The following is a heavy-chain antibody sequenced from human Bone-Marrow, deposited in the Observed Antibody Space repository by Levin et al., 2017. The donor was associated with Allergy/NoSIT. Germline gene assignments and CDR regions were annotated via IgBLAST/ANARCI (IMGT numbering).Heavy chain of an antibody. CDR2: IYWDDDK. Sequence: SGPTLVKPTQTLTLTCTFSGFSLRRLGVGVGWIRQPPGKALEWLAFIYWDDDKRYSPSLKSRLTITKDTSKNQVVFTMTNLDPVDTATYYCARENGHEIDYWGQGTLVIVSS. CDR3: ARENGHEIDY. J-gene: IGHJ4*02. V-gene: IGHV2-5*02. CDR1: GFSLRRLGVG. D-gene: IGHD2-8*01.